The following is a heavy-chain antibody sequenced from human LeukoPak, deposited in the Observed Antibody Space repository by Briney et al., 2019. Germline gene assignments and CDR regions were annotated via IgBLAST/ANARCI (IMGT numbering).Heavy chain of an antibody. V-gene: IGHV1-8*03. CDR2: MNPNSGNT. CDR3: ARGGDLYDFWSGYYNP. D-gene: IGHD3-3*01. Sequence: ASVKVSCKASGYTFTSYDINWVRQATGQGLERMGWMNPNSGNTGYAQKFQGRVTITRNTSISTAYMELSSLRSEDTAVYYCARGGDLYDFWSGYYNPWGQGTLVTVSS. J-gene: IGHJ5*02. CDR1: GYTFTSYD.